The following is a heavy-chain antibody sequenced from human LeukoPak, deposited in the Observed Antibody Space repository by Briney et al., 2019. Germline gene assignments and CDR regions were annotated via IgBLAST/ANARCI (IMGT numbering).Heavy chain of an antibody. J-gene: IGHJ6*03. V-gene: IGHV3-21*01. CDR1: GFTFSNYD. Sequence: GGSLRLSCAASGFTFSNYDMHWVRQAPGKGLEWVSAISSSSSYIYYADSVKGRFTISRDNAKNSLYLQMNSLRAEDTAVYYCASTVTNDYYYYYYMDVWGKGATVTVSS. CDR3: ASTVTNDYYYYYYMDV. CDR2: ISSSSSYI. D-gene: IGHD4-11*01.